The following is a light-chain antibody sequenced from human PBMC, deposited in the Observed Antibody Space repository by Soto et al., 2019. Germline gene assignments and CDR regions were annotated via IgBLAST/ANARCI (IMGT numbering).Light chain of an antibody. J-gene: IGKJ1*01. Sequence: ETVLTQSPGTLSLSPGERATLSCRASQSVSSSYLAWYQQKPGQAPRLLIYDASSRATGIPDRFSGSGSGTDFTLTISRLEPEDFAVXXCQXYXRSPPSWTFGQGTKVEIK. CDR3: QXYXRSPPSWT. CDR1: QSVSSSY. V-gene: IGKV3-20*01. CDR2: DAS.